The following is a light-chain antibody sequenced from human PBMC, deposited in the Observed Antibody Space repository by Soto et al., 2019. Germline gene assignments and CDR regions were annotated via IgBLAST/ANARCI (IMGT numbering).Light chain of an antibody. Sequence: SQSPLSASLGNLATIICRASQSISSYLKWYQQQPGKAPKLLIYAASSLTSGVPSRFSGSGSGTDFTLTISGLQPEDLAPYYCQESYSLTRKFSQGTKVDVK. J-gene: IGKJ1*01. V-gene: IGKV1-39*01. CDR3: QESYSLTRK. CDR2: AAS. CDR1: QSISSY.